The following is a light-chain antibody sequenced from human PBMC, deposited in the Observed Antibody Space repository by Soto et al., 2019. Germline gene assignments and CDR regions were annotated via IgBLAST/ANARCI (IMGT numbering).Light chain of an antibody. J-gene: IGKJ5*01. Sequence: EMTQSPATLSVSPGERVTLSCRASESISTKLAWYQQKPGQAPKLLIYDASTRATGIPARFSGSGSGTDFTLTIRSLQSEDFAIYYCQQYSNWPPITFGRGPRLEIK. CDR3: QQYSNWPPIT. CDR1: ESISTK. V-gene: IGKV3-15*01. CDR2: DAS.